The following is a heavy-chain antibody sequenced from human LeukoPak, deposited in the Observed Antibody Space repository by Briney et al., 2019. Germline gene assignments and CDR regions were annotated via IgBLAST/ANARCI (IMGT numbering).Heavy chain of an antibody. J-gene: IGHJ2*01. D-gene: IGHD6-19*01. CDR2: ISSSGSTI. CDR1: GFTFSDYY. CDR3: ARDFYSIAVAGYFDL. V-gene: IGHV3-11*04. Sequence: KAGGSLRLSCAASGFTFSDYYMSWIRQAPGKGLEWVSYISSSGSTIYYADSVKGRFTISRDNAKNTLYLQMNSLRAEDTAVYYCARDFYSIAVAGYFDLWGRGTLVTVSS.